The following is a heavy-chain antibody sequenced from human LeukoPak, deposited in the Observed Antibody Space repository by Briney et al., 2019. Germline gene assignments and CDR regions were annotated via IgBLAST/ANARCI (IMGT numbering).Heavy chain of an antibody. CDR3: AKSVVVITFRFDD. D-gene: IGHD2-15*01. Sequence: SGGSLRLSCAASRFSFSTYAMHWVRQAPGKGLEWVSAINGGGSNTYYADSVKGRFTISRDNSKNMVYLQMNNLRADDTAAYYCAKSVVVITFRFDDWGQGALVTVSS. V-gene: IGHV3-23*01. CDR2: INGGGSNT. J-gene: IGHJ4*02. CDR1: RFSFSTYA.